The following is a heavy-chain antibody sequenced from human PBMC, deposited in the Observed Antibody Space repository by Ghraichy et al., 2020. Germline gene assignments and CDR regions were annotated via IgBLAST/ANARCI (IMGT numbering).Heavy chain of an antibody. V-gene: IGHV4-61*02. Sequence: SETLSLTCTVSGGSISSGSYYWSWIRQPAGKGLEWIGRIYTSGSTNYNPSLKSRVTISVDTSKNQFSLKLSSVTAADTAVYYCARDHAALSGWGSYYYGMDVWGQGTTVTVSS. CDR3: ARDHAALSGWGSYYYGMDV. J-gene: IGHJ6*02. CDR1: GGSISSGSYY. D-gene: IGHD3-16*01. CDR2: IYTSGST.